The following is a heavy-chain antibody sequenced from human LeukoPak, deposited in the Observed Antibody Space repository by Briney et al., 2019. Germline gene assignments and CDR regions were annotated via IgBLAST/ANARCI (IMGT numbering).Heavy chain of an antibody. Sequence: GGSLRLSCAASGFTFSSYSMNWVRQAPGKGLEWVSSISSSSSYIYYADSVKGRFTISRDNAKNSLYLQMNSLRAEDTAVYYCAREVTWVKQLDPWGQGTLVTVSS. CDR3: AREVTWVKQLDP. CDR1: GFTFSSYS. CDR2: ISSSSSYI. D-gene: IGHD1/OR15-1a*01. V-gene: IGHV3-21*01. J-gene: IGHJ5*02.